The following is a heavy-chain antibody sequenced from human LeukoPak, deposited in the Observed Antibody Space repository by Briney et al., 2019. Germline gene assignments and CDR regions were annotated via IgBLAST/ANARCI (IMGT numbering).Heavy chain of an antibody. CDR2: ISSTGTYI. CDR1: GFTFSSYS. Sequence: GSLRLSCAASGFTFSSYSMNWVRQAPGKGLEWVSSISSTGTYIYYADSVKGRFTISRDNAKNSLYLQMNSLRAEDTAVYYCGRDPSVVPAAVNWFDPWGQGTLVTVSS. D-gene: IGHD2-2*01. CDR3: GRDPSVVPAAVNWFDP. V-gene: IGHV3-21*01. J-gene: IGHJ5*02.